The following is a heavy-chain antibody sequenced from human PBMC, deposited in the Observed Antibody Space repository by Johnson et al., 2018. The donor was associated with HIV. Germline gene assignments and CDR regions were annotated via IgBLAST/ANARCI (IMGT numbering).Heavy chain of an antibody. V-gene: IGHV3-30*04. Sequence: QVQLVESGGGVVQPGRSLRLSCAASGFTFSSYAMHWVSQAPGQGLEWVAVISYDGSNKYYEDSVKGRFTISREHAKNFLYLQMNSLRGEDTALYYCVRDTYYYDRSGYLTRPRAFDVWGQGTMVTVSS. J-gene: IGHJ3*01. CDR3: VRDTYYYDRSGYLTRPRAFDV. CDR1: GFTFSSYA. D-gene: IGHD3-22*01. CDR2: ISYDGSNK.